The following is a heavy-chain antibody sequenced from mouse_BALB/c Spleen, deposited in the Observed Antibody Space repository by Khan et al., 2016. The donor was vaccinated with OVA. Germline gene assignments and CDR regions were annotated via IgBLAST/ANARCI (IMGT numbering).Heavy chain of an antibody. D-gene: IGHD2-13*01. Sequence: VQLKESGAELVKPGASVKLSCTASGFNIKDTYMHWVKQRPEQGLEWIGRIAPANGNTKYDPKFQDKATITADTSSNISYLQLSSLTSEDTAVYECAHASCDARDLDVWGGGSRGSV. CDR3: AHASCDARDLDV. CDR1: GFNIKDTY. J-gene: IGHJ1*01. CDR2: IAPANGNT. V-gene: IGHV14-3*02.